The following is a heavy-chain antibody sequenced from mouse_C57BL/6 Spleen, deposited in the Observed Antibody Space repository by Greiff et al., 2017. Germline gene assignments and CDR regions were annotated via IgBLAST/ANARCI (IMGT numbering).Heavy chain of an antibody. CDR2: IDPSDSET. CDR3: ARGIYDGYYVWFAY. Sequence: QVQLQQPGAELVRPGSSVKLSCKASGYTFTSYWMHWVKQRPIQGLEWIGNIDPSDSETHYNQKFKDKATLTVDKSSSTAYMQLSSLTSEDSAVYYCARGIYDGYYVWFAYWGQGTLVTVSA. V-gene: IGHV1-52*01. CDR1: GYTFTSYW. D-gene: IGHD2-3*01. J-gene: IGHJ3*01.